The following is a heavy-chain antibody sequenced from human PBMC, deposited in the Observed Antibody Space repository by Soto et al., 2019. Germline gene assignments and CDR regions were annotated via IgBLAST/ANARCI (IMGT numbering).Heavy chain of an antibody. D-gene: IGHD6-19*01. CDR2: ISGTSTYT. Sequence: GGSLRLSCAASGFTFTDYYMNWIRQAPGEGLEWISYISGTSTYTNYADSVKGRFTISRDNAKNSLYLDMNSLRADDTAVYYGARARSVPGRFDYWGRESRVTVAS. CDR1: GFTFTDYY. J-gene: IGHJ4*02. V-gene: IGHV3-11*05. CDR3: ARARSVPGRFDY.